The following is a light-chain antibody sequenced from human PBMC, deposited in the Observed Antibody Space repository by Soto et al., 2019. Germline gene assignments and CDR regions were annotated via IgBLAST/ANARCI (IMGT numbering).Light chain of an antibody. Sequence: EIVLTQSPATLSLSPGERATLSCRASQSVSRYLAWYQQKPGQAPRLLIYDASNRATGIPARFSGSGSGTDFALTISSLEPEDFAIYYFQQRSDWPSTFGGGTKVQIK. CDR3: QQRSDWPST. V-gene: IGKV3-11*01. J-gene: IGKJ4*01. CDR2: DAS. CDR1: QSVSRY.